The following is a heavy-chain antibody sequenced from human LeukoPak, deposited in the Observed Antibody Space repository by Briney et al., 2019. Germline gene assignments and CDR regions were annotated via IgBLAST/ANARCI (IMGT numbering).Heavy chain of an antibody. D-gene: IGHD5-12*01. CDR1: GFTFSSYG. Sequence: PGGSLRLSCAASGFTFSSYGMHWVRQAPGKGLERVAVISYDGSNKYYADSVKGRFTISRDNSKNTLYLQMNSLRAEDTAVYYCAKDYHIVATIAPFDYWGQGTLVTVSS. CDR3: AKDYHIVATIAPFDY. CDR2: ISYDGSNK. V-gene: IGHV3-30*18. J-gene: IGHJ4*02.